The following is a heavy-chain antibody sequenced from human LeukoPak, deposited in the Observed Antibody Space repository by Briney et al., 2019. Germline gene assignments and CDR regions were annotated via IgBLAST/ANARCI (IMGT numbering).Heavy chain of an antibody. Sequence: PGGSLRLSCAASGFTFSSYSMNWVRQAPGKGLEWVSSISSSSSYIYYADSVKGRFTISRYNAKNSLYLQMNSLRAEDTALYYCAKDQLNRFCSGGHCSTTHDYWGQGTLVTVSS. CDR1: GFTFSSYS. CDR3: AKDQLNRFCSGGHCSTTHDY. J-gene: IGHJ4*02. V-gene: IGHV3-21*04. D-gene: IGHD2-15*01. CDR2: ISSSSSYI.